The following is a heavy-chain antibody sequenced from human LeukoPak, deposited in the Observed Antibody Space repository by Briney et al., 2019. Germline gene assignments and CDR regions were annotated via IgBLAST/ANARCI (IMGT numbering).Heavy chain of an antibody. D-gene: IGHD6-6*01. V-gene: IGHV4-4*07. J-gene: IGHJ3*02. CDR2: IYTSGST. CDR1: GGSISSYY. Sequence: PSETLSLTCTVSGGSISSYYWSWIRQPAGKGLEWIGRIYTSGSTNYNPSPKSRVTMSVDTSKNQFSLKLSSVTAADTAVYYCARDGGYSSSYTAFDIWGQGTMVTVSS. CDR3: ARDGGYSSSYTAFDI.